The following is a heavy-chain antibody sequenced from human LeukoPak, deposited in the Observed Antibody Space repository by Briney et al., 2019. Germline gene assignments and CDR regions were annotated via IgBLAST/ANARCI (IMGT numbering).Heavy chain of an antibody. CDR1: GFTFSSYA. CDR3: AKDSNWNPRGNWFDP. V-gene: IGHV3-23*01. D-gene: IGHD1-1*01. CDR2: ISGSGGST. J-gene: IGHJ5*02. Sequence: GGSLRLSCAASGFTFSSYAMSWVRQAPGKGLEWVSAISGSGGSTYYADSVKGRFTISRDNSKNTLYLQMNSLRAEDTAVYYCAKDSNWNPRGNWFDPWGQGTLVTVSS.